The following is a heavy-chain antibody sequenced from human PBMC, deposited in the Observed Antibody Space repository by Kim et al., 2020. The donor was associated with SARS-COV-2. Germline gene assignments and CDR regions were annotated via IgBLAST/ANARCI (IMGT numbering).Heavy chain of an antibody. J-gene: IGHJ4*02. CDR2: ISWNSGSI. CDR1: GFTFDDYA. D-gene: IGHD3-22*01. V-gene: IGHV3-9*01. Sequence: GGSLRLSCAASGFTFDDYAMHWVRQAPGKGLEWVSGISWNSGSIGYADSVKGRFTISRDNAKNSLYLQMNSLRAEDTALYYCAKDPGYYYDSSGHYFDYWGQGTLVTVSS. CDR3: AKDPGYYYDSSGHYFDY.